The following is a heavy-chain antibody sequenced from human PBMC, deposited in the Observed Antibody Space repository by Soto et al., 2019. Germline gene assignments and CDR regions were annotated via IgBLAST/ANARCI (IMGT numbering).Heavy chain of an antibody. J-gene: IGHJ4*02. CDR1: GFTFTRYS. V-gene: IGHV3-21*01. Sequence: EVQLVESGGGLVKPGGSLRLSCAASGFTFTRYSMNWVRQAPGKGLEWVSSISSTTNYIYYADSMKGRFTFSRDNAKNSVYLEMNSLIAEDTAVYYCARESEDLTSNFDYWGQGTLVTVSS. CDR2: ISSTTNYI. CDR3: ARESEDLTSNFDY.